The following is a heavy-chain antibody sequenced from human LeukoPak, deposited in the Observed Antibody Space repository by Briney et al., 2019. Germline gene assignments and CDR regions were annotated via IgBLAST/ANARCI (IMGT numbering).Heavy chain of an antibody. Sequence: SVKVSCKASGGTFSSYAISWVRQAPGQGLEWMGVIIPIFGTANYAQKFQGRVTITTDESTSTAYMELSSLRSEDTAVYYCARGSSGYYYETLNDAFDIWGQGTMVTVSS. V-gene: IGHV1-69*05. CDR2: IIPIFGTA. J-gene: IGHJ3*02. CDR3: ARGSSGYYYETLNDAFDI. CDR1: GGTFSSYA. D-gene: IGHD3-22*01.